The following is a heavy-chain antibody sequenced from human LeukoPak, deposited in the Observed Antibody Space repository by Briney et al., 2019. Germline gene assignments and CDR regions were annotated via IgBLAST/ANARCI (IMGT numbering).Heavy chain of an antibody. CDR2: ISYDGSNK. V-gene: IGHV3-30*18. CDR3: AKPSVLPYSSGWYGGTGDY. Sequence: QPGRSLRLSCAASGFTFSSYGMHWVRQAPGKGLEWVAVISYDGSNKYYADSVKGRFTISRDNSKNTLYLQMNSLRAEDTAVYYCAKPSVLPYSSGWYGGTGDYRGQGTLVTVSS. D-gene: IGHD6-19*01. CDR1: GFTFSSYG. J-gene: IGHJ4*02.